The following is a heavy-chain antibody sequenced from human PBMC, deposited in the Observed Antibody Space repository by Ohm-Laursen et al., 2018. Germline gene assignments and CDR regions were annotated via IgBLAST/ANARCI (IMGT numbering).Heavy chain of an antibody. J-gene: IGHJ6*02. CDR2: IKVDGSEK. D-gene: IGHD3-16*01. CDR1: GFTFRDYY. Sequence: SLRLSCAASGFTFRDYYVTWVRQPPGKGLEWVARIKVDGSEKYYVDSVKGRFTISRDDAKNSLYLQMSSLRAEDTAVYYCARFGVNHGMDVWGQGTTVTVSS. V-gene: IGHV3-7*01. CDR3: ARFGVNHGMDV.